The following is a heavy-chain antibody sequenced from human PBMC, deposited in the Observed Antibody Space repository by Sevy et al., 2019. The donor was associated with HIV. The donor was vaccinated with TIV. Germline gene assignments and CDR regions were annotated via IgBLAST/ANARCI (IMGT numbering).Heavy chain of an antibody. CDR1: GGSISSYY. CDR2: IYYSGST. D-gene: IGHD3-22*01. V-gene: IGHV4-59*01. J-gene: IGHJ4*02. CDR3: ARERSRYYDSSGAVDY. Sequence: SETLSLTCTVSGGSISSYYWSWIRQPPGKGLEWIGYIYYSGSTNYNPSLKSRVTISVDTSKNQLSLKLSSVTAADTAVYYCARERSRYYDSSGAVDYWGQGTLVTVSS.